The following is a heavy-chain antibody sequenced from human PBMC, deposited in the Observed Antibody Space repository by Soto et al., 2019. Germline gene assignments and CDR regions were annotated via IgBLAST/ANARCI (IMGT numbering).Heavy chain of an antibody. D-gene: IGHD2-2*01. CDR3: AKVTAPVVSLGDSFDI. Sequence: QVQLVESGGGVVQPGRSLRLSCAASGFTFSSYGIHWVRQAPGKGLEWVAVISYDGSNKYYADSVKGRFTISRDISKNTVYLQMNRLASEDTAVYYCAKVTAPVVSLGDSFDIWGHRTMVTVSS. J-gene: IGHJ3*02. CDR1: GFTFSSYG. CDR2: ISYDGSNK. V-gene: IGHV3-30*18.